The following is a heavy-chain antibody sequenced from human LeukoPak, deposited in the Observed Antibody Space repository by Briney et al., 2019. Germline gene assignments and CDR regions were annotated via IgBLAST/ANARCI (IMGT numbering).Heavy chain of an antibody. CDR3: TRYNNDHFDY. CDR2: IAYDGSRA. J-gene: IGHJ4*02. D-gene: IGHD1-14*01. V-gene: IGHV3-33*01. CDR1: GFTFGGYG. Sequence: PGRSLRLSCAGSGFTFGGYGMHWCRQTPGKGLEWVAVIAYDGSRAFYADSVKGRFTISRDNSKNTMSVQMDDLRAEDTAVYYCTRYNNDHFDYWGQGTLVTVSS.